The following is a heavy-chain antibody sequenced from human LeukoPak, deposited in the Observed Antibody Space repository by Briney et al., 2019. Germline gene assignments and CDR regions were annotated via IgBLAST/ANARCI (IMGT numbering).Heavy chain of an antibody. CDR1: GYTFTGYY. Sequence: GASVKVSCKASGYTFTGYYMHWVRQAPGQGLEWMGRINPNSGGTNYAQKFQRRVTMTRDTSISTAYMELSRLRSDDTAVYYCARDYYDSSGYYYGGWFDPWGQGTLVTVSS. D-gene: IGHD3-22*01. CDR3: ARDYYDSSGYYYGGWFDP. J-gene: IGHJ5*02. CDR2: INPNSGGT. V-gene: IGHV1-2*06.